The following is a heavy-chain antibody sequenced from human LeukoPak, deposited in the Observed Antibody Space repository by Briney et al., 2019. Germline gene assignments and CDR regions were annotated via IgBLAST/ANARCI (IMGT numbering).Heavy chain of an antibody. V-gene: IGHV3-23*01. CDR1: GLTFSSYA. Sequence: GGSLRLSCAASGLTFSSYAMSWVRQAPGKGLEWVSAISGSGGSTYYADSVKGRFTISRDNSKNTLYLQMNSLRAEDTAVYYCAKAGARDYYDSSGYTPDYWGQGTLVTVSS. CDR2: ISGSGGST. D-gene: IGHD3-22*01. J-gene: IGHJ4*02. CDR3: AKAGARDYYDSSGYTPDY.